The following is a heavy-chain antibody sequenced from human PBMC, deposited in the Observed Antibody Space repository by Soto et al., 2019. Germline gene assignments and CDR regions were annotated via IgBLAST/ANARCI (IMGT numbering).Heavy chain of an antibody. V-gene: IGHV3-11*01. CDR3: ARDMFSVGGTNWFDP. J-gene: IGHJ5*02. CDR1: GFTFTDYY. Sequence: KPGGSLRLSCAASGFTFTDYYMNWIRQAPGKGLEWVSHIRSSSMIYYADSVKGRFTISRDNAKNSLYLQMNSLRGEDTAVYYCARDMFSVGGTNWFDPWGQGTLVTVSS. CDR2: IRSSSMI. D-gene: IGHD3-10*02.